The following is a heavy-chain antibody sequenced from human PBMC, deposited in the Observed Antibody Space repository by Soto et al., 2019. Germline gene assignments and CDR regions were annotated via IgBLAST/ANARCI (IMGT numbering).Heavy chain of an antibody. CDR1: GGSISSGGYS. CDR3: ARVGLGELSFDF. CDR2: IYHSGST. J-gene: IGHJ4*02. Sequence: SETLSLTSAVSGGSISSGGYSWSWIRQPPGKGLEWIGYIYHSGSTYYNPSLKSRVTISVDRSKNQFSLKLSSVTAADTAVYYCARVGLGELSFDFWGQGTLVTVSS. V-gene: IGHV4-30-2*01. D-gene: IGHD3-10*01.